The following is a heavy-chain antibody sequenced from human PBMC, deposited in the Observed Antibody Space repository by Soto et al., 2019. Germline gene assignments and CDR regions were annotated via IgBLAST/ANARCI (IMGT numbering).Heavy chain of an antibody. J-gene: IGHJ6*02. Sequence: PSETLSLTCTVSGGSISSGGYYWSWIRQHPGKGLEWIGYIYYSGSTYYNPSLKSRVTISVDTSKNQFSLKLSSVTAADTAVYYCARVPLLPATDYGMDVWGQGTTVTVSS. CDR1: GGSISSGGYY. D-gene: IGHD4-17*01. CDR2: IYYSGST. V-gene: IGHV4-31*03. CDR3: ARVPLLPATDYGMDV.